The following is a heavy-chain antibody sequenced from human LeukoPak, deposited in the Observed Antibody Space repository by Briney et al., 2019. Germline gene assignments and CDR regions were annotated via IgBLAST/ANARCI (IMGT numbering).Heavy chain of an antibody. CDR1: GFSISSSSYY. CDR3: ARAPRYSYGYRVPNGMDV. CDR2: INHSGST. D-gene: IGHD5-18*01. Sequence: SETLSLTCTVSGFSISSSSYYWSWIRQPPGKGLEWIGEINHSGSTNHNPSLKSRVTISVDTSKNQLSLKLSSVTAADTAVYYCARAPRYSYGYRVPNGMDVWGQGTTVTVSS. J-gene: IGHJ6*02. V-gene: IGHV4-39*07.